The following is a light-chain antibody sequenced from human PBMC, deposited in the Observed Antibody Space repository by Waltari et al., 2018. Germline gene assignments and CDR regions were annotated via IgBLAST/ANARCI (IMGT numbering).Light chain of an antibody. CDR2: GVS. CDR1: SSDIGTYNY. J-gene: IGLJ2*01. V-gene: IGLV2-23*01. Sequence: QSALIQPASVSGSPGQSTTISCTGTSSDIGTYNYVTWYQQSPGKAPKLMIHGVSNRPSGVSDRFSGSKSGNTAYLTISGLQAEDEAVYYCCSYARSRTLLFGGGTELTVL. CDR3: CSYARSRTLL.